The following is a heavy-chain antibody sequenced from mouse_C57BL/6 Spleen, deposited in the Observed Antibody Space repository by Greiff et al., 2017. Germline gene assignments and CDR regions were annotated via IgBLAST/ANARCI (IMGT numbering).Heavy chain of an antibody. J-gene: IGHJ3*01. Sequence: EVKLMESGPGLVKPSQSLSLTCSVTGYSITSGYYWNLIRQFPGNKLEWMGYISYDGSNNYNPTLKNRISITRDKYKNMLFLKLNSVTTEDTATYYCARAGDGYYEGFAYWGQGTLVTVAA. CDR2: ISYDGSN. CDR3: ARAGDGYYEGFAY. CDR1: GYSITSGYY. V-gene: IGHV3-6*01. D-gene: IGHD2-3*01.